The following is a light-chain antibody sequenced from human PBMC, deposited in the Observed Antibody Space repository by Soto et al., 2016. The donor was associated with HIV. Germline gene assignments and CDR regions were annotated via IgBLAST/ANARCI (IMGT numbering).Light chain of an antibody. Sequence: DIVMTQSPLSLPVTPGEPASISCRSSQSLLHSNGYNYLVWYLQKPGQSPQLLIYLGSSRASGVPDRFSGSGSGTDFTLKISRVEAEDVGVXHCMQALQTPKTFGQGTKVEIK. J-gene: IGKJ1*01. CDR1: QSLLHSNGYNY. CDR2: LGS. V-gene: IGKV2-28*01. CDR3: MQALQTPKT.